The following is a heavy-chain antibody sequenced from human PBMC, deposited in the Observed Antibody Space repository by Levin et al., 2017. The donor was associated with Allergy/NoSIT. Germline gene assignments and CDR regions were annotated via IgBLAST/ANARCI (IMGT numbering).Heavy chain of an antibody. D-gene: IGHD3-3*01. V-gene: IGHV4-31*03. CDR2: IYYSGST. Sequence: SETLSLTCTVSGGSISSGGYYWSWIRQHPGKGLEWIGYIYYSGSTYYNPSLKSRVTISVDTSKNQFSLKLSSVTAADTAVYYCARDKGGIYDFGPYYFDYWGQGTLVTVSS. CDR1: GGSISSGGYY. J-gene: IGHJ4*02. CDR3: ARDKGGIYDFGPYYFDY.